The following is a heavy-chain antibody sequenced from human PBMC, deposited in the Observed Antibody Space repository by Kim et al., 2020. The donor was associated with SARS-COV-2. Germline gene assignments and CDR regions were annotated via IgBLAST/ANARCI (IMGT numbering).Heavy chain of an antibody. V-gene: IGHV1-69*04. J-gene: IGHJ6*02. CDR1: GGTFSSYA. CDR3: AREVGPGDV. D-gene: IGHD1-26*01. CDR2: IIHILGIA. Sequence: SVKVSCKASGGTFSSYAISWVRQAPGQGLEWMGRIIHILGIANYAQKFQGRVTITADKSTSTAYMELSSLRSEDTAVYYCAREVGPGDVWGQGTTVTVSS.